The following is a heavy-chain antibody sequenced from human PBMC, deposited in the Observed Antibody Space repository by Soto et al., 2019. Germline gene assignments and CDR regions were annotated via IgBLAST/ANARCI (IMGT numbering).Heavy chain of an antibody. CDR1: GFTFSSYW. CDR2: INSDGSST. Sequence: PGGSLRLSCAASGFTFSSYWMHWVRQAPGKGPVWVSRINSDGSSTSYADSVKGRFTISRDNAKNTLYLQMNSLRAEDTAVYYCARGATTNYYDFWSGPSGYYYYMDVWGKGTTVTVSS. V-gene: IGHV3-74*01. D-gene: IGHD3-3*01. J-gene: IGHJ6*03. CDR3: ARGATTNYYDFWSGPSGYYYYMDV.